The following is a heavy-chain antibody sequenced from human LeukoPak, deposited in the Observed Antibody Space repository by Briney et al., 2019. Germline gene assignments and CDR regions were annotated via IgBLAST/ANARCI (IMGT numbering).Heavy chain of an antibody. D-gene: IGHD3-10*01. CDR2: IKQDGSEK. V-gene: IGHV3-7*01. CDR3: AREKHYYGSVVDY. Sequence: PGGSLRLSCAASGFTFSTHWMIWVRQAPGKGLEWVANIKQDGSEKYYVDSVKGRFTISRDNAKNSLYLQMNSPRVEDTAVYYCAREKHYYGSVVDYWGQGTLVTVSS. CDR1: GFTFSTHW. J-gene: IGHJ4*02.